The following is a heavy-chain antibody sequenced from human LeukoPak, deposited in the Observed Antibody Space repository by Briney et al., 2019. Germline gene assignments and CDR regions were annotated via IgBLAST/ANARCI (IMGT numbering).Heavy chain of an antibody. D-gene: IGHD5-12*01. J-gene: IGHJ4*02. CDR3: ARDPGYAAEFDY. CDR2: ISSSSSYI. Sequence: GGSLRLSCAASGFTFSGYSMNWVRQAPGKGLEWVSSISSSSSYIYYADSVKGRFTISRDNAKNSLYLQMNSLRAEDTAVYYCARDPGYAAEFDYWGQGTLVTVSS. CDR1: GFTFSGYS. V-gene: IGHV3-21*01.